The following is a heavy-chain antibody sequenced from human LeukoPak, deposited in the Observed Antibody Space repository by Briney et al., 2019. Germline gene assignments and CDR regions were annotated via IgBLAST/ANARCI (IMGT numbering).Heavy chain of an antibody. CDR3: ARERVEAAGY. D-gene: IGHD6-13*01. J-gene: IGHJ4*02. V-gene: IGHV1-46*01. Sequence: GASVTVSFTASGYTFTSYYMHWVRQAPGQGLEWMGIINTSGGSTSYAQKFQGRVTMTRDTSTSTVYMELSSLRPEDTAVYYCARERVEAAGYWGQGTLVTVSS. CDR2: INTSGGST. CDR1: GYTFTSYY.